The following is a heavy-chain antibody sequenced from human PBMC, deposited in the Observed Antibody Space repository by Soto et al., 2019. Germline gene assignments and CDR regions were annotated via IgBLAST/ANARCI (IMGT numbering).Heavy chain of an antibody. CDR3: AKVGMVGTVLGSWFDP. CDR1: GGSISTYY. J-gene: IGHJ5*02. V-gene: IGHV4-4*07. Sequence: SDTLSLTCTVSGGSISTYYWSWIRQPAGKGLEWIGRIYTRGSTNYNPSLKSRVTMSVDTSKNQFSLKLSSVTAADTGVYYCAKVGMVGTVLGSWFDPWGQGILVTVSS. CDR2: IYTRGST. D-gene: IGHD6-19*01.